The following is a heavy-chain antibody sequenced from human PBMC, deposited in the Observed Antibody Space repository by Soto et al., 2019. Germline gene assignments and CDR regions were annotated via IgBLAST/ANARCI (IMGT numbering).Heavy chain of an antibody. D-gene: IGHD2-21*01. CDR2: IIPLLGIG. Sequence: QVQLVQSGPEVKKSGSSVKVSCKVSGGTLSSETISWLRQAPGQGLEWMGRIIPLLGIGNYAQKFQGRITITADLSTNTGYMELSSLTSQETGIYYCVREEGYCYMGAFPVYYLDVWGNGTTVTVSS. CDR1: GGTLSSET. CDR3: VREEGYCYMGAFPVYYLDV. J-gene: IGHJ6*03. V-gene: IGHV1-69*08.